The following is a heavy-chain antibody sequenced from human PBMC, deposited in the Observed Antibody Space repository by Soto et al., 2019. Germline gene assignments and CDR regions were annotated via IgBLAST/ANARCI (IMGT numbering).Heavy chain of an antibody. CDR3: ARRIAVAGRNFDY. J-gene: IGHJ4*02. V-gene: IGHV4-39*01. D-gene: IGHD6-19*01. CDR2: IYYSGST. CDR1: GGSISSSSYY. Sequence: SETLSLTCTVSGGSISSSSYYWGWIRQPPGKGLEWIGRIYYSGSTYYNPSLKSRVTISVDTSKNQFSLKLSSVTAADTAVYYCARRIAVAGRNFDYWGQGTLVTVSS.